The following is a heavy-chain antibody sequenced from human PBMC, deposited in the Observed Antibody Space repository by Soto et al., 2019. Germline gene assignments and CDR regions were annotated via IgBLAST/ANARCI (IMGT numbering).Heavy chain of an antibody. CDR1: GFTFSSYW. V-gene: IGHV3-7*01. CDR3: SRDNAKNSLYLQMNSLRAEDTAVYYCAREGQADNYYYYGMDV. D-gene: IGHD3-10*02. J-gene: IGHJ6*02. Sequence: EVQLVESGGGLVQPGGSLRLSCAASGFTFSSYWMSWVRQAPGKGLEWVANIKQDRSEKYSVDSEKGRFTIPRDNANKKQDGSEKYYVDSVKGRFTSSRDNAKNSLYLQMNSLRAEDTAVYYCAREGQADNYYYYGMDVWGQGTTVTVSS. CDR2: IKQDRSEK.